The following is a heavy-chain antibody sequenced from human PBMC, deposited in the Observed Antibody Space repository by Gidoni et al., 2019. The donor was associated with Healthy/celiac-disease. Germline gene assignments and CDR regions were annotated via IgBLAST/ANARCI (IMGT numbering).Heavy chain of an antibody. CDR2: ISSSVSTI. D-gene: IGHD1-20*01. V-gene: IGHV3-48*03. Sequence: EVQLVESGGGLVQPGGSLRLSCAASGFTFSSYEMNWVRQAPGKGLEWVSYISSSVSTIYYADSVKGRFTISRDNAKNSLYLQMNSLRAEDTAVYYCARDSALRYNWNDMAAFDIWGQGTMVTVSS. J-gene: IGHJ3*02. CDR3: ARDSALRYNWNDMAAFDI. CDR1: GFTFSSYE.